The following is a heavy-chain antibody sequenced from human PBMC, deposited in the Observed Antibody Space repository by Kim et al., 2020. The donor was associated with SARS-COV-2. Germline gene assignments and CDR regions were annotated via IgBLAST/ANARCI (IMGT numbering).Heavy chain of an antibody. CDR3: ARDPEDYDILTGYYRYFDY. Sequence: GRFTISRDNAKNSLYLQMNSLRAEDTAVYYCARDPEDYDILTGYYRYFDYWGQGTLVTVSS. D-gene: IGHD3-9*01. J-gene: IGHJ4*02. V-gene: IGHV3-11*06.